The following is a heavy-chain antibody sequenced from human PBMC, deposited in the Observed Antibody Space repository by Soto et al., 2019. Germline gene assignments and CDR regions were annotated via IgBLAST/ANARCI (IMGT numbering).Heavy chain of an antibody. CDR2: IIPIFGTA. D-gene: IGHD6-25*01. V-gene: IGHV1-69*12. CDR3: ARKSGGRGLYFDY. Sequence: QVQLVQSGAEVKKPGSSVKVSCKASGGTFSSYAISWVRQAPGQGLEWMGGIIPIFGTANYAQKFQGRVTVTGGEPRSTGCMELSSLRSEDTAVYYCARKSGGRGLYFDYRGPGTLVTVSS. J-gene: IGHJ4*02. CDR1: GGTFSSYA.